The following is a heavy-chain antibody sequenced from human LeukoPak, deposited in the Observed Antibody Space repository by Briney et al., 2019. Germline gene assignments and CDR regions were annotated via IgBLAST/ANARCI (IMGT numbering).Heavy chain of an antibody. CDR3: ARRRKLLWFGELFYDY. J-gene: IGHJ4*02. CDR1: GGSFSGYY. CDR2: INHSGST. Sequence: SETLSLTCAVYGGSFSGYYWSWIRQPPGKGLEWIGEINHSGSTNYNPSLKSRVTISVDTSKNQFSLKLSSVTAADTAVYYCARRRKLLWFGELFYDYWGQGTLVTVSS. V-gene: IGHV4-34*01. D-gene: IGHD3-10*01.